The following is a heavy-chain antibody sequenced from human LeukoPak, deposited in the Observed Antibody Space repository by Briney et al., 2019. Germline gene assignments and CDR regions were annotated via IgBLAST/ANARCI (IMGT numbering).Heavy chain of an antibody. CDR2: ISAKNGNT. V-gene: IGHV1-18*01. D-gene: IGHD3-22*01. CDR3: ARDRQDYYDSSGYFDN. J-gene: IGHJ4*02. CDR1: GYTFTNYG. Sequence: ASVKVSCKASGYTFTNYGISWVRQAPGQGLQWAGWISAKNGNTKYAEKFQGRGTMTTDTSTNTAYMELRSLRSDDTAVYYCARDRQDYYDSSGYFDNWGQGTLVTVSS.